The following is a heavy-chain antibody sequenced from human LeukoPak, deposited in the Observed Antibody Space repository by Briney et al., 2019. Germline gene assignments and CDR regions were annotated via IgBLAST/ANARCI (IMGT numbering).Heavy chain of an antibody. Sequence: IWYDGSNKYYADSVKGRFTISRDNSKNTLYLQMNSLRAEDTAVYYCARGSSSWYLGFDYWGQGTLVTVSS. J-gene: IGHJ4*02. D-gene: IGHD6-13*01. CDR3: ARGSSSWYLGFDY. CDR2: IWYDGSNK. V-gene: IGHV3-33*01.